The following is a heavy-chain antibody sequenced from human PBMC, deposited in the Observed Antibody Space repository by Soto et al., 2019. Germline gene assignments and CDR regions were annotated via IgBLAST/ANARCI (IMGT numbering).Heavy chain of an antibody. CDR2: IYYSGST. CDR1: GGSISSGGYY. J-gene: IGHJ6*02. CDR3: ARDLGMWWDSSGPSNYYYYGMDV. Sequence: QVQLQESGPGLVKPSQTLSLTCTVSGGSISSGGYYWSWIRQHPGKGLEWIGYIYYSGSTYYNPSLKSRVTISVDTSKNQFSLKLSSVTAADTAVYYCARDLGMWWDSSGPSNYYYYGMDVWGQGTTVTVSS. D-gene: IGHD3-22*01. V-gene: IGHV4-31*03.